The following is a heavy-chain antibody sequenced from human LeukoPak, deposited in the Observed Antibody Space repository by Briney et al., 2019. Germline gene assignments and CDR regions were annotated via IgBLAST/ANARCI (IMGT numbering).Heavy chain of an antibody. CDR1: GGSISSSSYY. CDR2: VYYSGDT. J-gene: IGHJ5*02. CDR3: ARSSEEYCGIVNCYERGWFDP. V-gene: IGHV4-39*01. Sequence: SETLSLTCTVSGGSISSSSYYWDWIRQPPGKGLEWIGTVYYSGDTYYNPSLKSRLTISVDTSKNQFSLKLSSVTAADTAVYYCARSSEEYCGIVNCYERGWFDPWGQGTLVTVSS. D-gene: IGHD2-21*01.